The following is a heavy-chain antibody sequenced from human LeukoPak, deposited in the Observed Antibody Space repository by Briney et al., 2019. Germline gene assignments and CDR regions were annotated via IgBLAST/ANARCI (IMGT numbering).Heavy chain of an antibody. V-gene: IGHV4-38-2*02. Sequence: SETLSLTCTVSGYSISSGYYWGWIRQPPGRGLEWIGSIYHSGSTYYNPSLKSRVTISVDTSKNQFSLKLSSVTAADTAVYYCASGQSGWYSIWFDPWGQGTLVTVSS. CDR1: GYSISSGYY. D-gene: IGHD6-19*01. CDR2: IYHSGST. CDR3: ASGQSGWYSIWFDP. J-gene: IGHJ5*02.